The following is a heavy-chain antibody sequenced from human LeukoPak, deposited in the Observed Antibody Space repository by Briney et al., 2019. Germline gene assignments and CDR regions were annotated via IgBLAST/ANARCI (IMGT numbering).Heavy chain of an antibody. J-gene: IGHJ4*02. D-gene: IGHD6-13*01. V-gene: IGHV4-38-2*02. CDR2: IYHSGST. CDR3: ARVGVPSSWYSHAPYCFDY. Sequence: PSETLSLTCTVSGYSISSGYYWGWIRQPPGKGLEWIGSIYHSGSTYYNPSLKSRVTISVDTSKNQFSLKLSSVTAADTAVYYCARVGVPSSWYSHAPYCFDYWGQGTLVTVSS. CDR1: GYSISSGYY.